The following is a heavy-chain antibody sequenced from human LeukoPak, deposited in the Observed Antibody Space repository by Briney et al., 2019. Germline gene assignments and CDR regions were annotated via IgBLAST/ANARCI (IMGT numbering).Heavy chain of an antibody. CDR2: IYYSGST. Sequence: SETLSLTCTVSGGSISSYYWSWIRQPPGKGLEWIGYIYYSGSTNYNPSLKSRVTISVDTSKNQFSLELSSVTAADTAVYYYARGGGDRPYYYYYYMDVWGKGTTVTISS. V-gene: IGHV4-59*01. J-gene: IGHJ6*03. CDR3: ARGGGDRPYYYYYYMDV. CDR1: GGSISSYY. D-gene: IGHD4-17*01.